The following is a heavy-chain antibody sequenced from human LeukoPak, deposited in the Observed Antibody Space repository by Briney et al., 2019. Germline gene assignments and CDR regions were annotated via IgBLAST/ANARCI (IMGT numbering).Heavy chain of an antibody. Sequence: SGTLSLTCAVSGGSISSSNWWSWVRQPPGKGLEWIGEIYHSGTNYNPSLKSRVTISIDKSKNQFSLNLSSVTAADTAVYFCLYGGNSGDWVYWGQGTLVTVSS. CDR2: IYHSGT. D-gene: IGHD4-23*01. V-gene: IGHV4-4*02. J-gene: IGHJ4*02. CDR1: GGSISSSNW. CDR3: LYGGNSGDWVY.